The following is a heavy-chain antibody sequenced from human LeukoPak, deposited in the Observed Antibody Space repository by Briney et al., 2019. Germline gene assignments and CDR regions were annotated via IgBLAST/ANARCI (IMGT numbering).Heavy chain of an antibody. Sequence: RGSLRLSCAASGFTFSSYAMHWGRQAPGKGLGWVAVISYDGSNKYYADSVKGRFTISRDNSKNTLYLQMNSLRAEDTAVYYCAREQVYGGTRSTDYWGQGTLVTVSS. CDR1: GFTFSSYA. CDR2: ISYDGSNK. D-gene: IGHD2-15*01. V-gene: IGHV3-30-3*01. CDR3: AREQVYGGTRSTDY. J-gene: IGHJ4*02.